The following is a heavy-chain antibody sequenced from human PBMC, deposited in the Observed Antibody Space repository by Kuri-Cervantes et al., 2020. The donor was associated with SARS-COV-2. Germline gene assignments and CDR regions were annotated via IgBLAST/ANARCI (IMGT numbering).Heavy chain of an antibody. D-gene: IGHD4-17*01. J-gene: IGHJ3*02. CDR3: TTSPVTTVTQGWTNDAFDI. Sequence: GGSLRLSCAASGFTFSGSAMHWVRQASGKGLEWVGRIRSKANSYATAYAASVKGRFTISRDDSKNTAYLQMNSLKAEDTAVYYCTTSPVTTVTQGWTNDAFDIWGQGTMVTVSS. CDR2: IRSKANSYAT. V-gene: IGHV3-73*01. CDR1: GFTFSGSA.